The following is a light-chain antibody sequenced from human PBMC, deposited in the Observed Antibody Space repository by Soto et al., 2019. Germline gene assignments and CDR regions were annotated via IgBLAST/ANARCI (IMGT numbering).Light chain of an antibody. J-gene: IGLJ2*01. V-gene: IGLV1-40*01. CDR2: GNN. CDR3: QSYDSSLSGVV. Sequence: QSVLTQPPSVSGAQGQRVPISCPGSSSNIGAGYHIHWYQQVPGTAPKLLIYGNNNRPSGVPDRFSGSKSGTSASLAITGLQAEDEADYYCQSYDSSLSGVVFGGGTKLTVL. CDR1: SSNIGAGYH.